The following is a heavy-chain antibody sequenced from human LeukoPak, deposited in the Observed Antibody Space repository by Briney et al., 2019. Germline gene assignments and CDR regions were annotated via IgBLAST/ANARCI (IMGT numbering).Heavy chain of an antibody. J-gene: IGHJ5*02. CDR1: GFCVSEYY. CDR2: ITKTTVI. V-gene: IGHV3-69-1*01. CDR3: ARGTYYSGSGPGNWFDP. Sequence: PGGSLRLSRAASGFCVSEYYMNWIRQSPGKGVEWVSHITKTTVIDYADSVKGLFTISRHNANNLVFLQMDTLIPEDTAGYYCARGTYYSGSGPGNWFDPWGHGTLVTVSS. D-gene: IGHD3-10*01.